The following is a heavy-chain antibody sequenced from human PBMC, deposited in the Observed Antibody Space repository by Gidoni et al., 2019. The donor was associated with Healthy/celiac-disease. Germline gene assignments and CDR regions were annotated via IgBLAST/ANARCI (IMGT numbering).Heavy chain of an antibody. CDR3: ARGGLVVPAAGKTYYYGMDV. CDR2: INHSGST. Sequence: QVQLQQWGAGLLKPSETLSLTCAVYGGSFSGYYLSWIRQPPGKGLEWIGEINHSGSTNYNPSLKSRVTISVDTSKNQFSLKLSSVTAADTAVYYCARGGLVVPAAGKTYYYGMDVWGQGTTVTVSS. D-gene: IGHD2-2*01. V-gene: IGHV4-34*01. J-gene: IGHJ6*02. CDR1: GGSFSGYY.